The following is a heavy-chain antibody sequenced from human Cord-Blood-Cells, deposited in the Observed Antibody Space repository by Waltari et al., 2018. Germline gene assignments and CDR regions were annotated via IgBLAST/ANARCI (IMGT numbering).Heavy chain of an antibody. J-gene: IGHJ4*02. CDR3: ATDRSLVAARPMWFWGFDY. CDR2: FDPEDGET. V-gene: IGHV1-24*01. CDR1: GYTLTELS. Sequence: QVQLVQSGAEVKKPGASVKVSCKVSGYTLTELSMHWVRQAPGKGLEWMGGFDPEDGETIYAQKFQGRVTMTEDTSTDTAYMGLSSLGSEDTAVYYCATDRSLVAARPMWFWGFDYWGQGTLVTVSS. D-gene: IGHD6-6*01.